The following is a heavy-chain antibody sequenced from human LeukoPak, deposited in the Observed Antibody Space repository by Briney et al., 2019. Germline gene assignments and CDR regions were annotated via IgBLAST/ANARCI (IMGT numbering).Heavy chain of an antibody. D-gene: IGHD3-22*01. CDR1: GFTVSSNY. J-gene: IGHJ4*02. CDR2: IYSGGST. V-gene: IGHV3-66*01. CDR3: ARDDDSSGYYAFDY. Sequence: GGSLRLSCAASGFTVSSNYMSWDRQAPGKGLEWVSVIYSGGSTYYADSVEGRFTISRDNSKNTLYLQMNSLRAEDTAVYYCARDDDSSGYYAFDYWGQGTLVTVSS.